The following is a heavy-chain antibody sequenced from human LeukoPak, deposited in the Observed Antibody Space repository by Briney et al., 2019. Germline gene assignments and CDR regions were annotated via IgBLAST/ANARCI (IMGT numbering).Heavy chain of an antibody. Sequence: SETLSLTCTVSGGSISSSSYYWGWIRQPPGKGLEWIGEINHSGSTNYNPSLKSRVTISVDTSKNQFSLKLSSVTAADTAVYYCARRRLRTHGAFDIWGQGTMVTVSS. CDR3: ARRRLRTHGAFDI. V-gene: IGHV4-39*07. CDR1: GGSISSSSYY. CDR2: INHSGST. J-gene: IGHJ3*02. D-gene: IGHD4-17*01.